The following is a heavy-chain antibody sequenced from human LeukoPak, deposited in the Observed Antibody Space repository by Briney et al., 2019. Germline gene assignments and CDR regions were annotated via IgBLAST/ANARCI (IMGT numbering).Heavy chain of an antibody. V-gene: IGHV1-2*02. D-gene: IGHD3-22*01. Sequence: ASAKVSCKASGYTFTGYYMHWVRQAPGQGLKWMGWINPNSGGTNYAQKFQGRVTMTRDTSISTAYMELSRLRSDDTAVYYCARPPRYYYDSSGYQEYYFDYWGQGTLVTVSS. CDR3: ARPPRYYYDSSGYQEYYFDY. CDR1: GYTFTGYY. J-gene: IGHJ4*02. CDR2: INPNSGGT.